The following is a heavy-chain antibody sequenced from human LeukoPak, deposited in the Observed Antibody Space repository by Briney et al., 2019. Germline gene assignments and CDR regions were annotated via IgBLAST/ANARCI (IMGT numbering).Heavy chain of an antibody. D-gene: IGHD2-2*01. CDR2: IRYDGGNK. CDR3: AKELTLWSSTSPLDY. J-gene: IGHJ4*02. CDR1: GFTFSSYG. Sequence: GGSLRLSCAASGFTFSSYGMHWVRQAPGKGLEWVAFIRYDGGNKYYADSVKGRFTISRDNSKNTLYLQMNSLRAEDTAVYYCAKELTLWSSTSPLDYWGQGTLVTVSS. V-gene: IGHV3-30*02.